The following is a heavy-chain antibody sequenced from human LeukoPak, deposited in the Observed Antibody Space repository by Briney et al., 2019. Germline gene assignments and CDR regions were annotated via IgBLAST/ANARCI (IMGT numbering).Heavy chain of an antibody. CDR1: GYTFTSYD. D-gene: IGHD3-10*01. CDR2: MNPNSGNT. Sequence: ASVKVSCKASGYTFTSYDINWVRQAPGQGLEWMGWMNPNSGNTGYAQKFQGRVTMTRNTSISTAYMELSSLRSEDTAVYYCARGELLLWFGELLSTNNWFDPWGQGTLVTVSS. V-gene: IGHV1-8*01. CDR3: ARGELLLWFGELLSTNNWFDP. J-gene: IGHJ5*02.